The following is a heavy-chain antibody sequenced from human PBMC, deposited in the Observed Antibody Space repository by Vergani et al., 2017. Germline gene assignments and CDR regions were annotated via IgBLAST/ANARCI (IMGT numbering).Heavy chain of an antibody. D-gene: IGHD4-23*01. CDR3: ARVDTTVARAYYFYAMDV. Sequence: QVQLVESGGGVVQPGRSLRLSCAASVFTFRSYPMHWVRQAPGKGLGWVSLISYDGSDKYYADSVKGRFTISRDNSKNTLFLRMSSLRAEDTALYYCARVDTTVARAYYFYAMDVWGQGTSVIVSS. V-gene: IGHV3-30*15. CDR1: VFTFRSYP. J-gene: IGHJ6*02. CDR2: ISYDGSDK.